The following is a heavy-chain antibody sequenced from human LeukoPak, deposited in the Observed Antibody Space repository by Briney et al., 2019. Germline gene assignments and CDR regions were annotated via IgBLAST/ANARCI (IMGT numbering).Heavy chain of an antibody. J-gene: IGHJ4*02. CDR3: ARVGGERSFDY. D-gene: IGHD1-26*01. Sequence: GGSLRLSCAASGFTFSSYEMNWVRQAPGKGLEWVSYISSSGSTIYYADSVKGRFTISRDNAKNSLYLQMNSLRAEDTAVYYCARVGGERSFDYWGQGTLVTVSS. CDR1: GFTFSSYE. CDR2: ISSSGSTI. V-gene: IGHV3-48*03.